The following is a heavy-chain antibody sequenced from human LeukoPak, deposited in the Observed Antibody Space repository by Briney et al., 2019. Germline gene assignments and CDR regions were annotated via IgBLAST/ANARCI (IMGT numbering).Heavy chain of an antibody. CDR2: ISSNGGTT. Sequence: PGGSLRLSCAASGFTFSSDAMHWVCQAPGKGLEYVSAISSNGGTTHYGNSVKGRFTISRDNSKNTLYLQMGSLRAEDMAVYFCARSSGYGYYFDYWGQGTLVTVSS. D-gene: IGHD3-22*01. CDR3: ARSSGYGYYFDY. V-gene: IGHV3-64*01. J-gene: IGHJ4*02. CDR1: GFTFSSDA.